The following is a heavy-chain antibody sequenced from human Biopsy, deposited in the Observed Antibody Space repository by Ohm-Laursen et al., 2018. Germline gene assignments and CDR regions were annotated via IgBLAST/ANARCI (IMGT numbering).Heavy chain of an antibody. Sequence: SGTLSLTCTVSGDSVSSGSFYWTWIRQPPGQGLEYIMYFYDRGSTANYNPSLESLVIISVDMPKNQFSLKLISVTAADTAIYYCARGMRSSGWPYFDPWGQGTLVTVSS. V-gene: IGHV4-61*01. D-gene: IGHD6-19*01. CDR1: GDSVSSGSFY. CDR3: ARGMRSSGWPYFDP. J-gene: IGHJ4*02. CDR2: FYDRGST.